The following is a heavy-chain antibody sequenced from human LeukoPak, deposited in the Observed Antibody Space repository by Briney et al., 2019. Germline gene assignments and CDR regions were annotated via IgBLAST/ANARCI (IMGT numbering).Heavy chain of an antibody. CDR3: ARADYGDYTNFFDY. V-gene: IGHV4-59*01. J-gene: IGHJ4*02. CDR2: IYYSGST. Sequence: SETLSLTCTVSGDSISSYYWSWIRQPPGKGLEWIGYIYYSGSTNYNPSLKSRVTISVDTSKNQFSLKLSSVTAADTAVYYCARADYGDYTNFFDYWGQGTLVTVSS. CDR1: GDSISSYY. D-gene: IGHD4-17*01.